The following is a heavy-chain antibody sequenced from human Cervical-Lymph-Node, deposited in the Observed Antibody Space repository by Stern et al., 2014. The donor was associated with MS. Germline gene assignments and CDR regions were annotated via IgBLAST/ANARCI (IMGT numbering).Heavy chain of an antibody. J-gene: IGHJ5*02. CDR2: VIPFVGTS. Sequence: QMPLAQSWAEVKKPGSSVKVSCKSSGGISWVRQAPGQGLEWMGGVIPFVGTSNYAQKFQGRVTITADTSTNTTYLHLSRLTSADTAVYYCARGSGDNWFGPWGQGTLVTVSS. CDR1: GG. D-gene: IGHD3-10*01. CDR3: ARGSGDNWFGP. V-gene: IGHV1-69*06.